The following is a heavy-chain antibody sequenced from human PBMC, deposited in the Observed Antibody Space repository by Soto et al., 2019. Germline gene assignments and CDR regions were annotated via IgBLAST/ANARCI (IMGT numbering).Heavy chain of an antibody. D-gene: IGHD2-15*01. CDR3: ARGRWPTLDY. V-gene: IGHV6-1*01. CDR2: TYYRSKWYN. J-gene: IGHJ4*02. Sequence: SQTLSLTCVVSGDSVSSNNIAWNWLRQSPWRGLEWLGRTYYRSKWYNEYAVSVRSRITINLDTSKNQFSLQLNSVTPEDTAVYYCARGRWPTLDYWGQGAQVTVSS. CDR1: GDSVSSNNIA.